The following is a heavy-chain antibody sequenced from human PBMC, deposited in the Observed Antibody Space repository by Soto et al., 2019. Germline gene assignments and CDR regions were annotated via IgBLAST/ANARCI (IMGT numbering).Heavy chain of an antibody. D-gene: IGHD3-3*01. CDR2: IHYSGAT. J-gene: IGHJ6*02. Sequence: SETLSLTCTVSGGSINSNYWSWIRQPPGKGLEWIGEIHYSGATNYNPPLGGRVTISADKSKNQFSLNLSSVTAAYTAVYYCARCAYGSYTFGIDVWGQGTTVTVSS. CDR3: ARCAYGSYTFGIDV. CDR1: GGSINSNY. V-gene: IGHV4-59*12.